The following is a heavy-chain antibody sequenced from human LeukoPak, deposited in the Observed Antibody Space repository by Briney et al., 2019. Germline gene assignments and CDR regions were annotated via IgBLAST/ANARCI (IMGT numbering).Heavy chain of an antibody. D-gene: IGHD6-13*01. CDR2: IYSGGNT. Sequence: GGSLRLSCAASEFTVSSNFISWIRQAPGKGLEWVSVIYSGGNTFYADSVKGRFTISRDDSQNTVYLQMNSVRAEDTAIYFCAKGRCGDSSCWYFDAWAKGTRVTVSS. V-gene: IGHV3-53*01. CDR3: AKGRCGDSSCWYFDA. J-gene: IGHJ4*02. CDR1: EFTVSSNF.